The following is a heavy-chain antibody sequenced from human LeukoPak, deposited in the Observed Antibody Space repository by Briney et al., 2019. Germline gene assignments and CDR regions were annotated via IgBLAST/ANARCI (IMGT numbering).Heavy chain of an antibody. CDR3: ASDIVAKKGV. CDR1: GGTFSSYA. J-gene: IGHJ4*02. CDR2: IIPIFGTA. D-gene: IGHD5-12*01. V-gene: IGHV1-69*13. Sequence: ASVKVSCKASGGTFSSYAISWVRQAPGQGLEWMGGIIPIFGTANSAQKFQGRVTITADESTSTAYMELSSLRSEDTAVYYCASDIVAKKGVWGQGTLVTGSS.